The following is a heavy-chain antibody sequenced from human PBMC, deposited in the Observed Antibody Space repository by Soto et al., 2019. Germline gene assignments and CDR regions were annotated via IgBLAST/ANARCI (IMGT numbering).Heavy chain of an antibody. CDR2: ISYDGNKK. Sequence: GGSLRLSCAASGFTFSDYSLHWVRQALGKGLQWVALISYDGNKKDYADSVNGRFSVSRDNSRNTLYLQVNSPRPEDTAVYYCARDGSPYGEPHDAFDIWGQGTLVTVSS. D-gene: IGHD4-17*01. V-gene: IGHV3-30-3*01. J-gene: IGHJ3*02. CDR3: ARDGSPYGEPHDAFDI. CDR1: GFTFSDYS.